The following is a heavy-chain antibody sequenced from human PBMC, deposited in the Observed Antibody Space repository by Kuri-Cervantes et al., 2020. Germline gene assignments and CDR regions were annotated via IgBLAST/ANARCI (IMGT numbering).Heavy chain of an antibody. CDR1: GFTFSTYG. Sequence: GESLKISCAASGFTFSTYGMHWVRQAPGKGLEWVATIWYDGSNKYYSDSVKGRFTISRDNSKNSLYLQMNSLRAEDTAVYYCARDDLAAAVDYWGQGTLVTVSS. CDR3: ARDDLAAAVDY. V-gene: IGHV3-33*01. CDR2: IWYDGSNK. J-gene: IGHJ4*02. D-gene: IGHD6-13*01.